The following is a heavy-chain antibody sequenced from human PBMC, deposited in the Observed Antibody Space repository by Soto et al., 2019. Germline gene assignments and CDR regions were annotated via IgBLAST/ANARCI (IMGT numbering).Heavy chain of an antibody. CDR1: GFTFSSYW. J-gene: IGHJ3*01. Sequence: GGSLRLSCAASGFTFSSYWMSWVRQTPGTGLEWVANIKQDGSQKWYVDSVKGRFTISRDNARNSLFLQMSSLRVEDTAVYYCARGDVHDTGGPFSDAFEFWGQGAMVTV. D-gene: IGHD2-8*02. CDR2: IKQDGSQK. CDR3: ARGDVHDTGGPFSDAFEF. V-gene: IGHV3-7*04.